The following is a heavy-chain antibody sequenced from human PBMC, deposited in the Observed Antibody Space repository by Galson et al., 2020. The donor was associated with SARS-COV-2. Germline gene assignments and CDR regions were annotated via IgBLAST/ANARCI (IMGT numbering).Heavy chain of an antibody. Sequence: GESLKISCAASAFTFSNFGMHWVRQAPGKGLEWLAVISYDGSNKYYAESVRGRFTISRDNSKNTLYLQMNGLRGEDTAVYYCAKDFYGSRRNYYYGMDVWGQGTAVTVSS. CDR1: AFTFSNFG. CDR3: AKDFYGSRRNYYYGMDV. V-gene: IGHV3-30*18. D-gene: IGHD3-10*01. CDR2: ISYDGSNK. J-gene: IGHJ6*02.